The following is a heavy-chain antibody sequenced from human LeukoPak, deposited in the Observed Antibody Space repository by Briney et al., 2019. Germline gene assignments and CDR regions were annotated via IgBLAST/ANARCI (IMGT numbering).Heavy chain of an antibody. V-gene: IGHV4-34*01. CDR1: GGSFSDYY. CDR2: INHNGST. J-gene: IGHJ6*03. D-gene: IGHD3-3*01. CDR3: AREGMNDDFWSDYPPVGYMDV. Sequence: PSETVSLTCAVYGGSFSDYYWSWIRQPPGKGLEWIGEINHNGSTNYNPSLKSRVTMSVDTSKNQFSLKLSSVTAADTALYFCAREGMNDDFWSDYPPVGYMDVWGKGTPVTVSS.